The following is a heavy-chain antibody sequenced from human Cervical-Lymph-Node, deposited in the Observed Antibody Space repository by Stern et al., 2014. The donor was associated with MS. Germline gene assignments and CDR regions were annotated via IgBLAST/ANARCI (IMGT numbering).Heavy chain of an antibody. Sequence: QDQLVQSGAEVKKPGSSVKVSCTTSGGTFSSYVISWVRQAPGQGLEWMGGISSIVDKTNYAQKFRGRVTITADESTSTAYMELSSLRSDDTAIYYCATERGNNYGFGYWGQGTLVTVSS. V-gene: IGHV1-69*12. CDR1: GGTFSSYV. CDR3: ATERGNNYGFGY. J-gene: IGHJ4*02. D-gene: IGHD5-18*01. CDR2: ISSIVDKT.